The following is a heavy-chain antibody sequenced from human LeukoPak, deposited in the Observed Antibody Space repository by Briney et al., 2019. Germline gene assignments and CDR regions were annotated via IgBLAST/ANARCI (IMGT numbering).Heavy chain of an antibody. V-gene: IGHV4-34*01. CDR1: GGSISSYY. J-gene: IGHJ4*02. CDR3: AGGSTGSSGWYQSGYFDY. CDR2: INHSGST. Sequence: SETLSLTCTVSGGSISSYYWSWIRQPPGKGLEWIGEINHSGSTNYNPSLKSRVTISVDTSKNQFSLKLSSVTAADTAVYYCAGGSTGSSGWYQSGYFDYWGQGTLVTVSS. D-gene: IGHD6-19*01.